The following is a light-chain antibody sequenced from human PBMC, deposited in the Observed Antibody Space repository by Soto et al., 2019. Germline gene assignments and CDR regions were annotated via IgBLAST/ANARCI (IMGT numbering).Light chain of an antibody. CDR3: QSYDSSLNRV. CDR1: SSNIGANYD. CDR2: GDN. V-gene: IGLV1-40*01. J-gene: IGLJ1*01. Sequence: VLSQPPSVSGAPGQRITISCTGSSSNIGANYDVHWYRQVPGTAPKLLMSGDNNRPSGVADRFSGSKSGTSASLAITRLQAEDEADYYCQSYDSSLNRVFGTGTKLTVL.